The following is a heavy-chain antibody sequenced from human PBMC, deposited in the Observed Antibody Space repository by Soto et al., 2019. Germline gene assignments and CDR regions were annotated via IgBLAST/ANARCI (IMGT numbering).Heavy chain of an antibody. J-gene: IGHJ3*02. CDR3: ARCPGECGGDRDAFDI. Sequence: ASVKVSCKASGYTCTSYATHWGRQAPGQRLEWMGWINADNGNTNYSQKFQGRVTITTDTSASTAYMELRSLRSDDTAVYYCARCPGECGGDRDAFDIWGQGTMVTVSS. V-gene: IGHV1-3*01. CDR1: GYTCTSYA. CDR2: INADNGNT. D-gene: IGHD2-21*02.